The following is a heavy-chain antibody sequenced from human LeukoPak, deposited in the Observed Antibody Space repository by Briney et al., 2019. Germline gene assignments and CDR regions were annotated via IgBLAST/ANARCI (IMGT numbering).Heavy chain of an antibody. Sequence: ASVKVSCKSSGYTFTTYFMHWLRQAPGQGLEWMGIINPSAVSTSYAQKFLGRVTMTRDTSTSTVYMELSSLRSEDTAVYYCAREATGIMGANDYWGQGTLVTVSS. CDR2: INPSAVST. D-gene: IGHD1-26*01. CDR1: GYTFTTYF. V-gene: IGHV1-46*01. J-gene: IGHJ4*02. CDR3: AREATGIMGANDY.